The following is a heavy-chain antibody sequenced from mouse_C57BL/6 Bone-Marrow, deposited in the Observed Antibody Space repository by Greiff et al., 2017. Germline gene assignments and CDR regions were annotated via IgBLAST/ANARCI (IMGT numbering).Heavy chain of an antibody. V-gene: IGHV14-3*01. CDR2: LDPANGNT. D-gene: IGHD2-5*01. CDR1: GFNIKNTY. Sequence: VQLQQSVAELVRPGASVKLSCTASGFNIKNTYMHWVKQRPEQGLEWIGRLDPANGNTKYAPKFQGKAPIPADTSSNTAYLQLSSLTSEDTAIYYCARWDYSNQRFAYWGQGTLVTVSA. J-gene: IGHJ3*01. CDR3: ARWDYSNQRFAY.